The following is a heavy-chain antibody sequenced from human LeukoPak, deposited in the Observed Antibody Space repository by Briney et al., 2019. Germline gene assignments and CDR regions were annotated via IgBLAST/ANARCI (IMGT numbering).Heavy chain of an antibody. CDR3: AKDKGPLNYYFDY. D-gene: IGHD1-1*01. CDR1: GLTYSSHW. CDR2: ITNDGSST. J-gene: IGHJ4*02. Sequence: GGSLRLSCAASGLTYSSHWMHWVRQAPGKGLVWVSRITNDGSSTTYADSVKGRFTISRDNSKNTLYLQMNSLRAEDTAVYYCAKDKGPLNYYFDYWGQGTLVTVSS. V-gene: IGHV3-74*01.